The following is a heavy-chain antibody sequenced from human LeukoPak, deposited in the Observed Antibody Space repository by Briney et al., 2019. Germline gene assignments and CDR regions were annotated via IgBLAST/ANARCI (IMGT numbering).Heavy chain of an antibody. Sequence: PSETLSLTCTVSGGSISSSSYYWGWIRQPPGKGLEWIGSTYYSGSTYYNPSLKSRVTISVGTSKNQFSLKLSSVTAADTAVYYCARLHSSSWYYHYWGQGTLVTVSS. D-gene: IGHD6-13*01. CDR2: TYYSGST. V-gene: IGHV4-39*01. CDR3: ARLHSSSWYYHY. CDR1: GGSISSSSYY. J-gene: IGHJ4*02.